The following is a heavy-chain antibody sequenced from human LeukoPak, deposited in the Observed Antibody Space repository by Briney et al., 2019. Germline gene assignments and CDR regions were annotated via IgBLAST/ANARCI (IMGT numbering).Heavy chain of an antibody. D-gene: IGHD3-22*01. CDR2: INPSGGST. CDR3: ARDPQKGKYYYDSSGLFDY. CDR1: GYTFTGYY. J-gene: IGHJ4*02. Sequence: ASVKVSCKASGYTFTGYYMHWVRQAPGQGLEWMGIINPSGGSTSYAQKFQGRVTMTRDMSTSTVYMELSSLRSEDTAVYYCARDPQKGKYYYDSSGLFDYWGQGTLVTVSS. V-gene: IGHV1-46*01.